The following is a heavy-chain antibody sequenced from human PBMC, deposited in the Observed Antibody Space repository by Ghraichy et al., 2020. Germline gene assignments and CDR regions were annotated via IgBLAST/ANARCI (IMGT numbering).Heavy chain of an antibody. Sequence: GGSLRLTCAASGFTFNNYDMNWVRQAPGKGLEWVSYISSSGSTINYADSVKGRFTISRDNAKNSLYLQMNTLRVEDTAVYYCARGWNYFAYWGQGALVTVSS. V-gene: IGHV3-48*03. CDR1: GFTFNNYD. D-gene: IGHD2-15*01. J-gene: IGHJ4*02. CDR2: ISSSGSTI. CDR3: ARGWNYFAY.